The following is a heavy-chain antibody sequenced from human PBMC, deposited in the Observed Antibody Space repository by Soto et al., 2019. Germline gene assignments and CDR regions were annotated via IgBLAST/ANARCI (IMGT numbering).Heavy chain of an antibody. CDR3: ARDEEAVAGPKDYYYYGMDV. CDR1: GYTFTSYA. J-gene: IGHJ6*02. V-gene: IGHV1-3*01. D-gene: IGHD6-19*01. CDR2: INAGNGNT. Sequence: GASVKVSCKASGYTFTSYAMHWVRQAPGQRLEWMGWINAGNGNTKYSQKLQGRVTITRDTSASTAYMELSSLRSEDTAVYYCARDEEAVAGPKDYYYYGMDVWGQGTTVTVSS.